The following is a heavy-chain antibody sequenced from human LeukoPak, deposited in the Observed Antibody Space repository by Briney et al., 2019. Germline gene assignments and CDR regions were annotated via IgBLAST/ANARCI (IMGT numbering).Heavy chain of an antibody. CDR3: ARADPNYDSSGYYFFGAAFDI. V-gene: IGHV4-34*01. D-gene: IGHD3-22*01. CDR1: GGSFSGYY. J-gene: IGHJ3*02. Sequence: SETLSLTCAVYGGSFSGYYWSWIRQPPGKGLEWIGEINHSGSTNYNPSLKSRVTISVDTSKNQFSLKLSSVTAADTAVYYCARADPNYDSSGYYFFGAAFDIWGQGTMVTVSS. CDR2: INHSGST.